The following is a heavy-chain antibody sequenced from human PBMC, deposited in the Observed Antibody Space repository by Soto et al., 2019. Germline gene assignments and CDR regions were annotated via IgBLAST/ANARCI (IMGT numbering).Heavy chain of an antibody. V-gene: IGHV6-1*01. J-gene: IGHJ3*01. CDR2: TYYRSKWFH. D-gene: IGHD3-10*01. Sequence: WQTLSRACAISGESVASDITSWGGIRQSPSRGLEWLGRTYYRSKWFHDYAASVKSRITINPDTSKNQFSLELNSMTPEDTAVYYCARGNALDVWGPGTVFTVSS. CDR1: GESVASDITS. CDR3: ARGNALDV.